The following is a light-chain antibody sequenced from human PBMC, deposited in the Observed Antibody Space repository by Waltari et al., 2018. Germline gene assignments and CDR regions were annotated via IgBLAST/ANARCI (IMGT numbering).Light chain of an antibody. CDR1: NSNIGSHS. CDR3: AVWDDDLGGV. J-gene: IGLJ3*02. Sequence: QSVLTQPPSVSGTPGQRVTIPCSGSNSNIGSHSVNWYQQLPGTAPKRLIYNNNQGPSGVPDRFSASKSGTSASLAITGLQSEDEADYYCAVWDDDLGGVFGGGTKLTVL. V-gene: IGLV1-44*01. CDR2: NNN.